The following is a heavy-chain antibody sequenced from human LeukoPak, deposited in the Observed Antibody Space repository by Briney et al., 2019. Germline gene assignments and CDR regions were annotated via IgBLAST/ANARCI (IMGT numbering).Heavy chain of an antibody. V-gene: IGHV3-66*02. CDR3: ARDRSSGSRVEFFFDY. J-gene: IGHJ4*02. Sequence: GGSLRLSCAASGFTVSSNYMSWVRRAPGKGLEWVSVIYSGGSTYYADSVKGRFTISRDNSKNTLYLQMNSLRAEDTAVYYCARDRSSGSRVEFFFDYWGLGTLVTVSS. CDR2: IYSGGST. D-gene: IGHD6-19*01. CDR1: GFTVSSNY.